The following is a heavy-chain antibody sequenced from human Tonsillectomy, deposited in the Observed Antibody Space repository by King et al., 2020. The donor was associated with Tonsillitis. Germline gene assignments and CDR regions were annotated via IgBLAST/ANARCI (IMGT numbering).Heavy chain of an antibody. CDR2: INPNSGGT. V-gene: IGHV1-2*02. CDR1: GYTFTGYY. D-gene: IGHD1-26*01. J-gene: IGHJ4*02. Sequence: QLVQSGADVKKPGASVKVSCKASGYTFTGYYIHWVRQAPGQGLEWMGWINPNSGGTNYAQKFQVRVTMTRDTAITTAYMELSRLRSDDTAVYYCARVTWYSGSYYLDYWGQGTLVTVSS. CDR3: ARVTWYSGSYYLDY.